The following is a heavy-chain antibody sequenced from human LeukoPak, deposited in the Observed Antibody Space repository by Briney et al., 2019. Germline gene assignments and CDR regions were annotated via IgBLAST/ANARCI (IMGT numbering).Heavy chain of an antibody. J-gene: IGHJ4*02. D-gene: IGHD2-2*01. Sequence: GGSLRLSCAASGFTFSSYGMHWVRQAPGKGLEWVAFIRYDGSNKYYADSVKGRFTISRDNSKNTLYLQMNSLRAEDTAVYYCAKGGKASDIVVVPAMPNFDYWGQGTLVTVSS. CDR2: IRYDGSNK. V-gene: IGHV3-30*02. CDR1: GFTFSSYG. CDR3: AKGGKASDIVVVPAMPNFDY.